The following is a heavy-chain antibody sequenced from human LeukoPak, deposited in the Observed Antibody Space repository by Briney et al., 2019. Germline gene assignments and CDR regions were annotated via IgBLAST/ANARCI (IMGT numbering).Heavy chain of an antibody. CDR2: INHSGGA. Sequence: PSETLSLTCAVYGGSFRGYYWSSIRQPPGKGLERIGEINHSGGANYKPSLKSRVTISADASKNQFSLKVRSVTAADTAVYYCAGKVRVDDSYYVDVWDKGTTVTVSS. V-gene: IGHV4-34*01. J-gene: IGHJ6*03. D-gene: IGHD3-3*01. CDR1: GGSFRGYY. CDR3: AGKVRVDDSYYVDV.